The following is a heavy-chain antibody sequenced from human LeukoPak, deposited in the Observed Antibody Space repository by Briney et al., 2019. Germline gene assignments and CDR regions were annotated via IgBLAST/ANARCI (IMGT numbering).Heavy chain of an antibody. J-gene: IGHJ3*02. CDR2: INPNSGGT. CDR3: AREGADGYNRAFDI. CDR1: GYTFTGYY. V-gene: IGHV1-2*04. D-gene: IGHD5-24*01. Sequence: ASVKVSCKASGYTFTGYYMHWVRQAPGQGLEWMGWINPNSGGTNYAQKFQGWVTMTRDTSISTAYMELSRLRSEDTAVYYCAREGADGYNRAFDIWGQGTMVTVSS.